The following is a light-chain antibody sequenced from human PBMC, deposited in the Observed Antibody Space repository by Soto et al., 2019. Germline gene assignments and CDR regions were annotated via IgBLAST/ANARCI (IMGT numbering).Light chain of an antibody. CDR3: QHRSVWPLT. CDR1: QSVSSY. Sequence: EIVLTQSPANLSLSPGERATLSCRASQSVSSYLAWYQQKPGQAPRLLIYDASNRATGIPARFSGSGSGTDVTLTISSLEPEDFAVYYCQHRSVWPLTFGGGTKVENK. V-gene: IGKV3-11*01. CDR2: DAS. J-gene: IGKJ4*01.